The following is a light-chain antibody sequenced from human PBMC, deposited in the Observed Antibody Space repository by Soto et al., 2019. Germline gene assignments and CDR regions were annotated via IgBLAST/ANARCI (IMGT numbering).Light chain of an antibody. Sequence: EIVMTQSPATLSVSPGERASLSCRASQSVSSNLAWYQQKPGQAPRLLIYGASTRATGIPARFSGSGSGTDLTLTISSLQPEDFAVYYCQQDFNLPVTFGQGTRLEIK. CDR2: GAS. J-gene: IGKJ5*01. CDR3: QQDFNLPVT. CDR1: QSVSSN. V-gene: IGKV3D-15*02.